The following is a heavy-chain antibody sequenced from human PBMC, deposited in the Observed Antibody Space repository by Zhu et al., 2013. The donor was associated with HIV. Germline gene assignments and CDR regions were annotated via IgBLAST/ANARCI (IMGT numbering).Heavy chain of an antibody. J-gene: IGHJ5*02. Sequence: QVQLVQSGAEVKEPGASVRVSCKTSGFTFTDYYMHWVRQAPGQGLEWMGWINPNTGGTNYAQKFKGRVTMTRDTSISTAYMELSNLRSDDTAVYYCARDREYCSGTTCYSNNWFDPWGQGTLVTVSS. CDR3: ARDREYCSGTTCYSNNWFDP. D-gene: IGHD2-2*01. CDR2: INPNTGGT. V-gene: IGHV1-2*02. CDR1: GFTFTDYY.